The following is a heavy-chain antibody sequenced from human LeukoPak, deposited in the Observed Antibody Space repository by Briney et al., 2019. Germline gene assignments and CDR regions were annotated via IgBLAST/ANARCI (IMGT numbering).Heavy chain of an antibody. CDR3: ARLITMINDAFDI. CDR2: INPTSGGT. J-gene: IGHJ3*02. V-gene: IGHV1-2*02. D-gene: IGHD3-22*01. CDR1: GYTFTDYY. Sequence: ASVKVSCKTSGYTFTDYYMHWVRQAPGQGLEWMGWINPTSGGTNLAQKFQGRVTMTRATSISTAYMELSRLRSDDTAVYYCARLITMINDAFDIWGQGTMVTVSS.